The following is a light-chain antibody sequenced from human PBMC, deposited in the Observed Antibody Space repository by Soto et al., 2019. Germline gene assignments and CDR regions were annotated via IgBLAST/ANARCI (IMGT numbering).Light chain of an antibody. J-gene: IGLJ2*01. CDR1: SSDVGSYDR. V-gene: IGLV2-18*02. CDR2: EVS. Sequence: QSVLTQPPSVSASPGQSVTISCTGTSSDVGSYDRVSWYQQPPGTAPKLMIYEVSNRPSGVPDRFSGSKSGNTASLTISGLQAEDEADYFCASYTTSSAFVVFGGGTKLTVL. CDR3: ASYTTSSAFVV.